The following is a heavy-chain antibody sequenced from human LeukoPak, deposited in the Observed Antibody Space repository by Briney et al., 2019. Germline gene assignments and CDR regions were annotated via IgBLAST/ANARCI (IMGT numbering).Heavy chain of an antibody. CDR2: VFSTGTT. J-gene: IGHJ4*02. CDR1: GGSISGHY. D-gene: IGHD2-2*01. Sequence: SETLSLTCTVSGGSISGHYWTWIRSPPGKGLELVGHVFSTGTTHYNPSLRGRVTLSIDTSKNQFSLTLTSVNVEDTAVYYCARFSTRFGSGCSDASCYVHYWGQGTQVTVSP. V-gene: IGHV4-59*11. CDR3: ARFSTRFGSGCSDASCYVHY.